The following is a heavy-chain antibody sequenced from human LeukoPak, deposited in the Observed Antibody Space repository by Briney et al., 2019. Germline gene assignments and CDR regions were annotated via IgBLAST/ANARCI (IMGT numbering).Heavy chain of an antibody. Sequence: GGSLRLSCAASGFTSNNYAMNWVRQAPGKGLEWVSIISGSGDSTYYANSVKGRFTISRDNSKNTLYLQMSSLSAEDTAVYYCAKGVYSVFPDSRVLDYWGQGTLVTVSS. V-gene: IGHV3-23*01. CDR2: ISGSGDST. J-gene: IGHJ4*02. CDR3: AKGVYSVFPDSRVLDY. CDR1: GFTSNNYA. D-gene: IGHD5/OR15-5a*01.